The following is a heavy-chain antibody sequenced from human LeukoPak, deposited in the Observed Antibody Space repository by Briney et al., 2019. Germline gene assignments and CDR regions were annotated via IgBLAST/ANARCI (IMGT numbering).Heavy chain of an antibody. D-gene: IGHD6-13*01. V-gene: IGHV3-23*01. CDR3: TKGDDSSTWYTFDI. Sequence: GGSLRLSCAASGFTFSSYAMIWVRQAPGKGLEWVSTIGGSGGSTYYADSVKGRFTISRDNSKNTLYLQMNSLRDEDTAVYYCTKGDDSSTWYTFDIWGQGTMVTVSS. CDR2: IGGSGGST. CDR1: GFTFSSYA. J-gene: IGHJ3*02.